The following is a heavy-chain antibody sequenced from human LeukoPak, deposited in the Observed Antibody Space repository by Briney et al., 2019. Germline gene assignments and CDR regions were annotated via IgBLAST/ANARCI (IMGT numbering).Heavy chain of an antibody. V-gene: IGHV4-4*02. Sequence: PSETLSLTCAVSGGSISSSNWWSWVRQPPEKGLEWIGEIYHSGSTNYNPSLKSRVTISVDKSKNQFSLKLSSVTATDTAVYYCARLVCGGGSCPAEFDYWGQGTLVTVSS. CDR3: ARLVCGGGSCPAEFDY. J-gene: IGHJ4*02. CDR2: IYHSGST. D-gene: IGHD2-15*01. CDR1: GGSISSSNW.